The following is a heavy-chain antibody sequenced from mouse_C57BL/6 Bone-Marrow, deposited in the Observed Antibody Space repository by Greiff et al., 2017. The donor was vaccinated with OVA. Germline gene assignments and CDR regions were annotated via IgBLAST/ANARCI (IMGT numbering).Heavy chain of an antibody. Sequence: VQRVESGAELARPGASVKLSCKASGYTFTSYGISWVKQRTGQGLEWIGEIYPRSGNTYYNEKFKGKATLTADKSSSTAYMELRSLTSEDSAVYFCARQLGLFYWYFDVWGTGTTVTVSS. CDR1: GYTFTSYG. V-gene: IGHV1-81*01. CDR2: IYPRSGNT. CDR3: ARQLGLFYWYFDV. D-gene: IGHD4-1*02. J-gene: IGHJ1*03.